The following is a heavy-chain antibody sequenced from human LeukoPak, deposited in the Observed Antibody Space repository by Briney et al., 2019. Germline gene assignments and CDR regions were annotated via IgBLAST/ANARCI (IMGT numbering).Heavy chain of an antibody. J-gene: IGHJ6*01. V-gene: IGHV3-53*04. Sequence: GGSLRLSCAAPGFTLSSTYMSWGRPAPGKGLGWVSVIYSGGSTYYSDCVKGRFTISRHNSKNTLYLQMNSLRAEDTAVYYCARVPPYSYGYYYYGMDVWGQGTTVTVSS. CDR3: ARVPPYSYGYYYYGMDV. CDR1: GFTLSSTY. CDR2: IYSGGST. D-gene: IGHD5-18*01.